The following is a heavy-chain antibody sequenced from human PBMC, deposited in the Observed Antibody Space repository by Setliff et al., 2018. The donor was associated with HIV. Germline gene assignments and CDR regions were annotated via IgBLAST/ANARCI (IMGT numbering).Heavy chain of an antibody. D-gene: IGHD6-13*01. CDR2: IYHTGST. CDR1: GGSLSDYY. Sequence: NPSETLSLTCAVYGGSLSDYYWSWIRQPPGNGLEWIGSIYHTGSTYYKPSLKSRVTISVDTSKNQFSLRLSSVAAGDTAVYYCAGEIAAAGHRAYYFDYWGKGTTVTVSS. J-gene: IGHJ4*03. CDR3: AGEIAAAGHRAYYFDY. V-gene: IGHV4-34*01.